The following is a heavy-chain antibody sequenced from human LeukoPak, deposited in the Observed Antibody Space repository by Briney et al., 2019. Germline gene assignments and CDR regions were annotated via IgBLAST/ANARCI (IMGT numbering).Heavy chain of an antibody. D-gene: IGHD2-21*02. V-gene: IGHV3-7*01. CDR1: GFTFSSYW. Sequence: GGSLRLSCAASGFTFSSYWMSWVRQAPGKGLEWVANIKQDGSEKYYVDSVKGRFTISRDNAKNSLYLQMNSLRAEDTAVYYCVRDAADYSFDYWGQGTLVTVSS. CDR2: IKQDGSEK. J-gene: IGHJ4*02. CDR3: VRDAADYSFDY.